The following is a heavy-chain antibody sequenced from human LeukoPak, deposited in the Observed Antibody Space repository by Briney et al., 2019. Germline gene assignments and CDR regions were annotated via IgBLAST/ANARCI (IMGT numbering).Heavy chain of an antibody. V-gene: IGHV4-4*02. CDR3: ASQGGLRNDF. CDR2: ICLDGRI. D-gene: IGHD2-15*01. J-gene: IGHJ4*02. CDR1: GGSITTRDC. Sequence: SETLSLTCGVSGGSITTRDCWCWVRQPPGKGLEWIGEICLDGRIHYTPSLKSRISISIDRSKAQFSLNLISVTAADIAIYFCASQGGLRNDFWGQGILVTVSS.